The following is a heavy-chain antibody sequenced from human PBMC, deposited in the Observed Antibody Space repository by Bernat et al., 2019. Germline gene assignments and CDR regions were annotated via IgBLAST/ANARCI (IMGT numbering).Heavy chain of an antibody. CDR2: INHSGST. J-gene: IGHJ4*02. CDR3: ARRGRGNHDYGAY. Sequence: QVQLQQWGAGLLKPSETLSLTCAVYGGSSSGYYWSWIRQPPGKGLEWIGEINHSGSTNYNPSLKSRVTISVDTSKNQFSLKLSSVTAADTAVYYCARRGRGNHDYGAYWGQGTLVTVSS. V-gene: IGHV4-34*01. D-gene: IGHD1-14*01. CDR1: GGSSSGYY.